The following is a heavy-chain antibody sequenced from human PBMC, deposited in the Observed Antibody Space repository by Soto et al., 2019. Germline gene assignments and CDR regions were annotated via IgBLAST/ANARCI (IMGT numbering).Heavy chain of an antibody. V-gene: IGHV4-61*01. Sequence: PSETLSLTCTVSGGSVNNGNYYWSWIRQPPGKELEWIGYVYYSGSTNYNPSLKSRVTISVDTSKNQFSLKLSSVTAADTAVYYCASASGYSPLSNWFDPWGQGTLVTVSS. CDR3: ASASGYSPLSNWFDP. CDR2: VYYSGST. CDR1: GGSVNNGNYY. J-gene: IGHJ5*02. D-gene: IGHD6-13*01.